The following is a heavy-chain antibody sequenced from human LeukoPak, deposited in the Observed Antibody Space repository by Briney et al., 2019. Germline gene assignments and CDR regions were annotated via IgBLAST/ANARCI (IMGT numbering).Heavy chain of an antibody. CDR1: GDSVSTNSGV. CDR2: TYYRSKWYR. D-gene: IGHD2/OR15-2a*01. CDR3: ARDLWGDWRPIYGLDV. J-gene: IGHJ6*02. Sequence: PSQTLSLTCAISGDSVSTNSGVWNWIRLSPSRGLEWLGRTYYRSKWYRDYAESVKSRITINPDTSKNQFSLQINSVTPEDTAVYYCARDLWGDWRPIYGLDVWGQGTTVAVSS. V-gene: IGHV6-1*01.